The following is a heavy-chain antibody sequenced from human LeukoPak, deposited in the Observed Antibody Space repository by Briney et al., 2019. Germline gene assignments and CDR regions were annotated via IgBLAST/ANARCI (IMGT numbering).Heavy chain of an antibody. CDR2: IKHDGSEK. D-gene: IGHD3-9*01. V-gene: IGHV3-7*03. J-gene: IGHJ6*02. CDR3: AKGVGPLSYYGVDV. Sequence: GGSLRLSCAASGFIFTGYFMSWVRQAPGKGLEWVASIKHDGSEKYYVDSVRGRFTISRDNTKNLLYLQMNSLRAEDTAVYYCAKGVGPLSYYGVDVWGQGTTVTVSS. CDR1: GFIFTGYF.